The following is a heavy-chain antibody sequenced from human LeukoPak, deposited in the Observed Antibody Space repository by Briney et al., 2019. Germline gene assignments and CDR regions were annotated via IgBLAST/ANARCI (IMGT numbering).Heavy chain of an antibody. Sequence: PGGSLRLSCAASGFTFSSYWMHWVRQAPGKGLEWIGSIYYSGSTYYNPSLKSRVSISVDTSKNQFSLKLSSVTAADTAVYFCARAIVVVITASSYYFDYWGQGTLVTVSS. D-gene: IGHD2-15*01. J-gene: IGHJ4*02. CDR2: IYYSGST. CDR1: GFTFSSYW. V-gene: IGHV4-39*01. CDR3: ARAIVVVITASSYYFDY.